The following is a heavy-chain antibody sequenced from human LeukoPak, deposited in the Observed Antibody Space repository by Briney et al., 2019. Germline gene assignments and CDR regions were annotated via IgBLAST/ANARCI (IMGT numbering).Heavy chain of an antibody. D-gene: IGHD2-21*02. V-gene: IGHV3-48*03. CDR1: GFTFSSYE. CDR2: ISGGGTTI. J-gene: IGHJ4*02. CDR3: AYCGGDCSFDY. Sequence: GGSLRLSCAASGFTFSSYEMNWVRQAPGKGLEWVSYISGGGTTIHYADSVKGRFTISRDNAKNSVYLQMNSLRAEDTAVYYCAYCGGDCSFDYWGQGTLVTVSS.